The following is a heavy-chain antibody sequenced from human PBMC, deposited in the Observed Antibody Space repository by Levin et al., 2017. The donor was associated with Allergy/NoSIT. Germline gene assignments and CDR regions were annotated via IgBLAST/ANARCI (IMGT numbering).Heavy chain of an antibody. D-gene: IGHD2-21*01. V-gene: IGHV3-30*18. Sequence: PGGSLRLSCAASGFTFSSYGMHWVRQAPGKGLEWVAVISYDGSNKYYADSVKGRFTISRDNSKNTLYLQMNSLRAEDTAVYYCAKVVAPPYYYYGMDVWGQGTTVTVSS. CDR1: GFTFSSYG. CDR3: AKVVAPPYYYYGMDV. J-gene: IGHJ6*02. CDR2: ISYDGSNK.